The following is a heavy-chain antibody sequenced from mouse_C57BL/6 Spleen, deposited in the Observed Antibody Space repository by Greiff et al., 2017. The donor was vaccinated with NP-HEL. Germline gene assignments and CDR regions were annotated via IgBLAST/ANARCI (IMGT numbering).Heavy chain of an antibody. CDR3: ARNTWDENGYYFDY. V-gene: IGHV2-9-1*01. CDR1: GFSLTSYA. CDR2: IWTGGGT. D-gene: IGHD4-1*01. J-gene: IGHJ2*01. Sequence: QVQLKESGPGLVAPSQSLSITCTVSGFSLTSYAISWVRQPPGKGLEWLGVIWTGGGTNYNSALNSRLSISKDNSKSQVFLKMNSLQTDDTARYYCARNTWDENGYYFDYWGQGTTLTVSS.